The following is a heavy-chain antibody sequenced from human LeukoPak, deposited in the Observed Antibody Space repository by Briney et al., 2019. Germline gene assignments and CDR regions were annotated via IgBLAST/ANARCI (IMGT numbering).Heavy chain of an antibody. CDR1: GFTFSSYG. Sequence: GRSLRLSCAASGFTFSSYGMHWVRQAPGKGLEWVAVIWYGGSNKYYADSVKGRFTISRDNSKNTLYLQMNSLRAEDTAVYYCAKNGEMATTYYFDYWGQGTLVTVSS. CDR2: IWYGGSNK. V-gene: IGHV3-30*18. J-gene: IGHJ4*02. D-gene: IGHD5-24*01. CDR3: AKNGEMATTYYFDY.